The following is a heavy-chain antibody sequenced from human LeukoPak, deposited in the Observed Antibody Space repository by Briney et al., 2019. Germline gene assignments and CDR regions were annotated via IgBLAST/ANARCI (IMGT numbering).Heavy chain of an antibody. V-gene: IGHV4-59*01. D-gene: IGHD3-10*01. J-gene: IGHJ2*01. CDR1: GGSISSYY. Sequence: SETLSLTCTVSGGSISSYYWSWIRQPPGKGLEWIGYIYYSGSTNYNPSLKSRDTISVDTSKNQFSLKLSSVTAADTAVYYCARNYYTSVTYDYWYFDLWGRGTLVTVSS. CDR3: ARNYYTSVTYDYWYFDL. CDR2: IYYSGST.